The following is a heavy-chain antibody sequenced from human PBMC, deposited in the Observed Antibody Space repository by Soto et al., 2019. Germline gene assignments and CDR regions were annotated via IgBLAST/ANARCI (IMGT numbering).Heavy chain of an antibody. D-gene: IGHD4-17*01. Sequence: QVQLVQSGAEVKKPGSSVKVSCKASGGTFSSYTISWVRQAPGQGLEWMGRIIPILGIANYAQKFQGRVTITADKSTSTAHMELSSLRSKDTAVSYCARTATVTAFLRSDIGGQGTMVSVSS. CDR3: ARTATVTAFLRSDI. J-gene: IGHJ3*02. V-gene: IGHV1-69*02. CDR2: IIPILGIA. CDR1: GGTFSSYT.